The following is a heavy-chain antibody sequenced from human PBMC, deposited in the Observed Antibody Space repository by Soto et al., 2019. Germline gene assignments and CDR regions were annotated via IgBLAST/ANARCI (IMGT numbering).Heavy chain of an antibody. V-gene: IGHV1-69*13. CDR2: IVPMNGSP. J-gene: IGHJ4*02. CDR1: GGMFYSSA. Sequence: SVKVSCKASGGMFYSSAINGVRQAPGQGLEWMGGIVPMNGSPKYAQEFLGRVTISADASATTAYMDLSGLKSEDTAVYYCSFAPNRTYQLTRYWGRGTQVTVSS. D-gene: IGHD2-2*01. CDR3: SFAPNRTYQLTRY.